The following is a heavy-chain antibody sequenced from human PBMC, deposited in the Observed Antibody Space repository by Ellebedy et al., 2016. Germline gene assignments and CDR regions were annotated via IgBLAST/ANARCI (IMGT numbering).Heavy chain of an antibody. V-gene: IGHV4-59*01. D-gene: IGHD5-24*01. CDR1: GGSITAYY. J-gene: IGHJ3*01. Sequence: SETLSLTXAVSGGSITAYYWSWIRQPPGKGLEWIGYMYNGGNTNYNPSLKSRVTISVDTSKDQFSLKLTSMIAADTAVYYCAGRRKDGSDDAFDFWGQGTMVTVSS. CDR3: AGRRKDGSDDAFDF. CDR2: MYNGGNT.